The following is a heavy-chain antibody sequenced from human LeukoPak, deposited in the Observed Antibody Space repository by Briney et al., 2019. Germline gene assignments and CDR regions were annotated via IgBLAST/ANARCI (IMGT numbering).Heavy chain of an antibody. CDR3: ARGLGSGSYYKHAFDI. CDR1: GYTFTGYY. V-gene: IGHV1-2*06. Sequence: ASVKVSCKASGYTFTGYYMHWVRQAPGQGLEWMGRINPNSGGTNYAQKFQGRVTMTRDTSISTAYMELSSLRSEDTAVYYCARGLGSGSYYKHAFDIWGQGTMVTVSS. J-gene: IGHJ3*02. CDR2: INPNSGGT. D-gene: IGHD3-10*01.